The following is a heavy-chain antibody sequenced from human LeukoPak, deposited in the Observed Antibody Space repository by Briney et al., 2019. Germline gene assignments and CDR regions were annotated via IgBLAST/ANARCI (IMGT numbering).Heavy chain of an antibody. J-gene: IGHJ4*02. CDR3: ARDSEYYYDSSGYPFDY. Sequence: PSETLSLTCTVSGGSISSSSYYWGWIRQPPGKGLEWIGSIYYSGSTYYNPSLKSRVTISVDTSKNQFSLKLSSVTAADTAVYYCARDSEYYYDSSGYPFDYWGQGPLVTVSS. CDR2: IYYSGST. V-gene: IGHV4-39*07. CDR1: GGSISSSSYY. D-gene: IGHD3-22*01.